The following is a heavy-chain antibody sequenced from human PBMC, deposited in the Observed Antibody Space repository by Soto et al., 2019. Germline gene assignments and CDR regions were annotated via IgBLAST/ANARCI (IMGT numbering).Heavy chain of an antibody. CDR1: GFTFTRYS. V-gene: IGHV3-21*06. CDR3: ARESEDLTSNFDY. Sequence: LRLSCAASGFTFTRYSMNWVRQAPGKGLEWVSSISSTTNYIYYGDSMKGRFTTSRDNAKNSLYLEMNSLRAEDTAVYYCARESEDLTSNFDYWGQGTLVTVSS. J-gene: IGHJ4*02. CDR2: ISSTTNYI.